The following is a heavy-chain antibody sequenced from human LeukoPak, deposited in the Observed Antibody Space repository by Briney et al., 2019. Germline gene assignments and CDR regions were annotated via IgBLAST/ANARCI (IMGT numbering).Heavy chain of an antibody. CDR1: GFTFSSYT. CDR2: INSAGRSS. J-gene: IGHJ4*02. Sequence: GGSLRLSCSASGFTFSSYTMHWVRQAPGKGLVWVSRINSAGRSSNYADSVKGRFTISRDNAKNTLYLQMNSLRAEDTAVYYCAREHYDSSGGGYFDYWGQGTLVTVSS. D-gene: IGHD3-22*01. CDR3: AREHYDSSGGGYFDY. V-gene: IGHV3-74*01.